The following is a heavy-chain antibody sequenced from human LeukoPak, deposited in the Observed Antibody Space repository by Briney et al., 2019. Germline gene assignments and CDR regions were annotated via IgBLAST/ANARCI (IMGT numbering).Heavy chain of an antibody. CDR1: GYSISSGYY. CDR2: IYHSGST. D-gene: IGHD1-26*01. Sequence: PSETLSLTCTVSGYSISSGYYWGWIRQPPGKGLEWIGSIYHSGSTYYNPSLKSRVTISVDTSKNQFSLKLSSVTAADTAVYYCARVGGSYFPPYYYYMDVWGKGTTVTISS. CDR3: ARVGGSYFPPYYYYMDV. V-gene: IGHV4-38-2*02. J-gene: IGHJ6*03.